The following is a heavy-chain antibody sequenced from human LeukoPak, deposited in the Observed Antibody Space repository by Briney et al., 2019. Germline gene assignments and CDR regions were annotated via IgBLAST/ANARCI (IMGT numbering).Heavy chain of an antibody. J-gene: IGHJ3*02. Sequence: GGSLRLSCAASGFTFSSYGMHCVRQAPGKGLEWLVFIRYDGSNKYYADSVKGRFTISRDNSKNTLYLQMNSLRAEDTAVYYCAKGGLTAMAPKGAFDIWGQGTMVTVSS. CDR2: IRYDGSNK. V-gene: IGHV3-30*02. D-gene: IGHD5-18*01. CDR3: AKGGLTAMAPKGAFDI. CDR1: GFTFSSYG.